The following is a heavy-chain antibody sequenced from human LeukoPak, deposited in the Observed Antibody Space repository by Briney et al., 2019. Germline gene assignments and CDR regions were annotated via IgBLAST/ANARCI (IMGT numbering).Heavy chain of an antibody. D-gene: IGHD3-3*01. CDR3: ARDRGTIFGVVRTGHDY. V-gene: IGHV4-38-2*02. CDR2: IYHSGST. J-gene: IGHJ4*02. CDR1: GYSISSGYY. Sequence: SETLSLTCTVSGYSISSGYYWGWIRQPPGKGLEWIGSIYHSGSTYYNPSLKSRVTISVDTSKNQFSLKLSSVTAPDTAVYYCARDRGTIFGVVRTGHDYWGQGTLVTVSS.